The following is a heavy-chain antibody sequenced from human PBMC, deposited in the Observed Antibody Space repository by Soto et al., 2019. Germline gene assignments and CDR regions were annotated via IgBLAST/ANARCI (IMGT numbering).Heavy chain of an antibody. CDR3: ARGAYSGSYSA. CDR1: GFTFSSYD. Sequence: EVQLVESGGGLLQPGGSLRLSCAASGFTFSSYDMHWVRQATGKGLEWVSAIGTAGDTYYPGSVKGRFTISRENAKNSLYLQMNSRRAEDTAVYYCARGAYSGSYSAWGQGTLVTVSS. D-gene: IGHD1-26*01. CDR2: IGTAGDT. J-gene: IGHJ4*02. V-gene: IGHV3-13*01.